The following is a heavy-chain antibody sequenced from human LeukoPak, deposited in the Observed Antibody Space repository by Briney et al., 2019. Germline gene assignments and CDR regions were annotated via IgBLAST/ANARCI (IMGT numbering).Heavy chain of an antibody. CDR1: GGTFSSYA. J-gene: IGHJ4*02. CDR3: ARAPYSSGWYWGFDY. D-gene: IGHD6-19*01. V-gene: IGHV1-69*06. Sequence: SVKVSCKASGGTFSSYAISWVRQAPGQGLEWMGGIIPIFGTANYAQKFQGRVTITADKSTSTAYMELSSLRSEDTAVYYCARAPYSSGWYWGFDYWGQGTLVTVSS. CDR2: IIPIFGTA.